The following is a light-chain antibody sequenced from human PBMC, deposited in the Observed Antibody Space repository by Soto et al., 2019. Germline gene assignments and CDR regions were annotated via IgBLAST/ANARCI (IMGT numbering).Light chain of an antibody. CDR3: QQYTNYPIT. CDR1: QGINSH. J-gene: IGKJ5*01. V-gene: IGKV1D-16*01. Sequence: DIQMTQSPSSLSASIGDTATITCRASQGINSHLAWYQQKPEKAPKSLIHGASNLQTGVPSRFSGSGSGTDFTLTITSLQPEDFATYYCQQYTNYPITFGQGTRLE. CDR2: GAS.